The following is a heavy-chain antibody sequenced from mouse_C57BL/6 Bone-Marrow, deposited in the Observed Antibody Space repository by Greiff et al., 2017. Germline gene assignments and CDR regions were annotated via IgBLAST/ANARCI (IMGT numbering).Heavy chain of an antibody. V-gene: IGHV7-3*01. Sequence: EVKLVESGGGLVQPGGSLSLSCAASGFTFTDYYMSWVRQPPGKALEWLGFIRNKANGYTTEYSASVKGRFTISRDNSQSILYLQMIALRAEDSATYYCARSYGSSYDAYWGQGTLVTVSA. J-gene: IGHJ3*01. D-gene: IGHD1-1*01. CDR3: ARSYGSSYDAY. CDR1: GFTFTDYY. CDR2: IRNKANGYTT.